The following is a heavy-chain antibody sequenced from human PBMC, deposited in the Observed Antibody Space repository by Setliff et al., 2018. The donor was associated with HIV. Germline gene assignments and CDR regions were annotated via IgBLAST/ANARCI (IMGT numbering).Heavy chain of an antibody. CDR2: IYYNGNI. J-gene: IGHJ4*02. Sequence: PSETLSLTCAVSGNSIGSGYHWGWIRQPPGKGLEWIASIYYNGNIYYNPSLKSRVTITMDTSKNQFSLKLSSVTAADTAVYSCVRHLSEMAMVDHWGQGTLVTVAS. V-gene: IGHV4-38-2*01. CDR3: VRHLSEMAMVDH. CDR1: GNSIGSGYH.